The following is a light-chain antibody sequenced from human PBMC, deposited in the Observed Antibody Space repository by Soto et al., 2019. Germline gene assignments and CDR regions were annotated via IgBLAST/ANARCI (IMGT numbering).Light chain of an antibody. CDR3: HQYAYAPWT. J-gene: IGKJ1*01. V-gene: IGKV3-20*01. CDR2: NAY. Sequence: EIVLTQSPGTLSLSPGERATLSCRASQSVGRNYLGWYQQKPGQAPRLLIYNAYHRATGIPDRISGSGSGTDFTLTISRLEPEDFAVYYCHQYAYAPWTFGQGTKVDIK. CDR1: QSVGRNY.